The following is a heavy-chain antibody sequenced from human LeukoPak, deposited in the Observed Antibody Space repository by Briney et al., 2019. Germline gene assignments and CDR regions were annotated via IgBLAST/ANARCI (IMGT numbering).Heavy chain of an antibody. V-gene: IGHV4-4*07. D-gene: IGHD5-12*01. CDR1: GGSISSYY. CDR3: ARVYSGYDLPGSLANYYFDY. CDR2: FYSGGST. J-gene: IGHJ4*02. Sequence: SETLSLICTVSGGSISSYYWSWIRQLAGKGLEWIGRFYSGGSTDYNPSLKSRVTMSVDTSKNQFSLKLSSVTAADTAVYYCARVYSGYDLPGSLANYYFDYWGQGTLVTVSS.